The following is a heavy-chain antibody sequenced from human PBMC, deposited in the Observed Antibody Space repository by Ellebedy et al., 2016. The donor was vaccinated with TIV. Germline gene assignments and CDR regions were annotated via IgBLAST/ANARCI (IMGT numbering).Heavy chain of an antibody. CDR1: GGSFSGYY. Sequence: SETLSLTXAVYGGSFSGYYWSWIRQPPGKGLEWIGEINHSGSTNYNPSLKSRVTISVDTSKNQFSLKLSSVTAADTAVYYCARDLNGDYGYYYYGMDVWGQGTTVTVSS. D-gene: IGHD4-17*01. CDR2: INHSGST. V-gene: IGHV4-34*01. CDR3: ARDLNGDYGYYYYGMDV. J-gene: IGHJ6*02.